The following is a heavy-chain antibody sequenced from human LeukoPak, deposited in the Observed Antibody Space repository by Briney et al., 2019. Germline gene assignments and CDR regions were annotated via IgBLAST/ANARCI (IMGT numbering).Heavy chain of an antibody. Sequence: PGGSLRLSCAASGFTFNNYAMNWARQAPGKGLEWVSSISGGGETTYYADSAKGRFTISRDNSQNTLYLQMNSLRAEDTAVYYCARDYADYVGYFFFDYWGQGTLVTVSS. CDR1: GFTFNNYA. CDR3: ARDYADYVGYFFFDY. D-gene: IGHD4-17*01. V-gene: IGHV3-23*01. J-gene: IGHJ4*02. CDR2: ISGGGETT.